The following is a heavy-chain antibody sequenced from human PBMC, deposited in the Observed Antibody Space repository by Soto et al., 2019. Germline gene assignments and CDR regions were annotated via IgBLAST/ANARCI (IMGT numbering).Heavy chain of an antibody. J-gene: IGHJ6*02. CDR3: ARGKSLGGDYYYYVMDV. CDR2: IYPGDSDT. CDR1: GYGFTSYW. D-gene: IGHD3-10*01. V-gene: IGHV5-51*01. Sequence: PGESLKISCKGSGYGFTSYWIGWVRQMPGKGLEWMGIIYPGDSDTRYSPSFQGQVTISADKSISTAYLQWSSLKASDTAMYYCARGKSLGGDYYYYVMDVSAQRTTVTVSS.